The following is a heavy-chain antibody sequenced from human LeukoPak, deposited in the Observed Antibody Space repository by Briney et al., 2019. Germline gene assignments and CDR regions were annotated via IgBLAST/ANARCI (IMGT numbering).Heavy chain of an antibody. Sequence: GSLRLSCAASGFTFSSYAMSWVRQAPGKGLEWIGSIYYSGSTYYNPSLKSRVTISVDTSKNQFSLKLSSVTAADTAVYYCARVPPRRYYYYYGMDVWGQGTTVTVSS. V-gene: IGHV4-39*07. CDR2: IYYSGST. CDR3: ARVPPRRYYYYYGMDV. J-gene: IGHJ6*02. CDR1: GFTFSSYA.